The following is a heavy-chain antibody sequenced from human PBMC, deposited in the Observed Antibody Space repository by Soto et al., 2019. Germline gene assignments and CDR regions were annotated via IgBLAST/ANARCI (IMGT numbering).Heavy chain of an antibody. Sequence: QVQLVQSGAEVKKPGASVKVSCKASGYTFTSYYMHWVRQAPGQGLEWMGIINANGGSTRYAQKFQGRVTMTRDTSTSTIYMELSSLTSEDTAVYYCARESPPYYWGQGTLVTVSS. CDR1: GYTFTSYY. CDR3: ARESPPYY. CDR2: INANGGST. V-gene: IGHV1-46*01. J-gene: IGHJ4*02.